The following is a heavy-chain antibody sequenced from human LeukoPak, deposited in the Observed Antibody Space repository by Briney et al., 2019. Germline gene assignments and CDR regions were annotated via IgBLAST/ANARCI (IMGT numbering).Heavy chain of an antibody. CDR2: ISGSGDST. V-gene: IGHV3-23*01. D-gene: IGHD6-13*01. Sequence: PGGSLRLSCAASGFTFSRYAMSWVRQAPGKGLEWVSVISGSGDSTYYADSVKGRFTISRDKSKNTLYMQMNSLRAEDTAVYYCARLQAAAGYWGQGTLVTVSS. CDR1: GFTFSRYA. J-gene: IGHJ4*02. CDR3: ARLQAAAGY.